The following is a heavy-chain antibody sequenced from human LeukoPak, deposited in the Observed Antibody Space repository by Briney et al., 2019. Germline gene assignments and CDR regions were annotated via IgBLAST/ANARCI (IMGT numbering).Heavy chain of an antibody. D-gene: IGHD2-2*01. CDR3: ARDRSSTSSST. V-gene: IGHV4-59*01. CDR2: IYYSGST. J-gene: IGHJ4*02. CDR1: GGSISSYY. Sequence: TSETLSLTCTVSGGSISSYYWSWIRQPPGKGLEWIGYIYYSGSTNYNPSLKSRVTISVDTSKNQFSLKLSSVTAADTAVYYCARDRSSTSSSTWGQGTLVTVSS.